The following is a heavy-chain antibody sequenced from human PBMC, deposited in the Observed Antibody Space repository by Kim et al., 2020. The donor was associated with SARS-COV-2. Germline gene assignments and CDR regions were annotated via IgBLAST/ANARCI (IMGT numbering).Heavy chain of an antibody. J-gene: IGHJ4*02. D-gene: IGHD3-3*01. V-gene: IGHV5-10-1*01. Sequence: YSPSFQGHVTISADKSISTAYLQWSSLKASDTAMYYCRVLEWSDSYYFDYWGQGTLVTVSS. CDR3: RVLEWSDSYYFDY.